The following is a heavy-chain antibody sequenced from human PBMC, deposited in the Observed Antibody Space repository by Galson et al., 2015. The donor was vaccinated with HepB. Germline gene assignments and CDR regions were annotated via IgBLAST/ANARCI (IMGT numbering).Heavy chain of an antibody. V-gene: IGHV3-48*01. CDR2: ISSSRSTI. D-gene: IGHD3-3*01. CDR1: GFTFSTYS. CDR3: ARVYDFWSGKYYYYGMDV. Sequence: SLRLSCAASGFTFSTYSMNWVRQAPGKGLEWVSYISSSRSTIYFADSVKGRFTISSDNAKNSLYLQMNSLRAEDTAVYCCARVYDFWSGKYYYYGMDVWGQGTTVTVSS. J-gene: IGHJ6*02.